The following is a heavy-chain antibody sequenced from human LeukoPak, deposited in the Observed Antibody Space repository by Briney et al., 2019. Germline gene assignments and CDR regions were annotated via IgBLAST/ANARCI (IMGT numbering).Heavy chain of an antibody. D-gene: IGHD1-26*01. CDR1: GHTFTSYY. CDR3: ARVWGLYSGSYYFDY. V-gene: IGHV1-46*01. J-gene: IGHJ4*02. Sequence: ASVKVSCKASGHTFTSYYMHWVRQAPGQGLEWMGIINPSGGSTSYAQKFQGRVTMTRDTSTSTVYMELSSLRSEDTAVYYCARVWGLYSGSYYFDYWGQGTLVTVSS. CDR2: INPSGGST.